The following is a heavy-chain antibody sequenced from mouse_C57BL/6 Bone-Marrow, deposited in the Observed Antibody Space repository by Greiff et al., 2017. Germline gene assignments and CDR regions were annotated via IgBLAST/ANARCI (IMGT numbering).Heavy chain of an antibody. CDR3: ARSTMVKGWFAY. Sequence: EVKLQESGGDLVKPGGSLKLSCAASGFTFSSYGMSWVRQTPDKRLEWVATISSGGSYTYYPDSVKGRFTISRDNAKNTLYLQMSSLKSEDTAMYYCARSTMVKGWFAYWGQGTLVTVSA. J-gene: IGHJ3*01. CDR2: ISSGGSYT. CDR1: GFTFSSYG. V-gene: IGHV5-6*01. D-gene: IGHD2-1*01.